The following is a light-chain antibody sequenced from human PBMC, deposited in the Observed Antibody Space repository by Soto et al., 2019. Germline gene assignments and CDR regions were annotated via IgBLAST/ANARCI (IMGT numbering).Light chain of an antibody. CDR1: HSLLYNNTYNY. J-gene: IGKJ5*01. Sequence: IVMTQSPLPLPVTPGYPASISFSSIHSLLYNNTYNYLDWYVQKPGQSPQLLIYFGSNRAPGVPDRFSGSGSGTDFTLKSNRVEAEDGGTYYSMQARKSLTSGQGTRLEVK. CDR2: FGS. CDR3: MQARKSLT. V-gene: IGKV2-28*01.